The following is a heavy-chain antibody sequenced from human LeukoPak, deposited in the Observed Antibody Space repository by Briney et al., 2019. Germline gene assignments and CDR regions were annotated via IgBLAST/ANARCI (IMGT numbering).Heavy chain of an antibody. CDR3: ARKGGYYDSSGYYYDYDAFDI. Sequence: SETLSLTCAVYGGSFSGYYWSWIRQPAGKGLEWIGRIYTSGSTTYNPSLKSRVTMSVDTSKNQFSLKLSSVTAADTAVYYCARKGGYYDSSGYYYDYDAFDIWGQGTMVTVSS. J-gene: IGHJ3*02. D-gene: IGHD3-22*01. V-gene: IGHV4-59*10. CDR2: IYTSGST. CDR1: GGSFSGYY.